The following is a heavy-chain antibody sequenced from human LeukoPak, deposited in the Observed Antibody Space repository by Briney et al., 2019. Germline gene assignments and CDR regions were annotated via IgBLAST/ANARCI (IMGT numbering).Heavy chain of an antibody. Sequence: TSETLSLTCTVSGGSISSGGHSWSWIRQHPGKGLEWIGYIYYSGSTYYNPSLKSRVTMSVDTSKNQFSLNLSSVTAADTAVYYCARALAPSGLDYWGQGTLVTVSS. J-gene: IGHJ4*02. D-gene: IGHD6-13*01. CDR3: ARALAPSGLDY. CDR1: GGSISSGGHS. CDR2: IYYSGST. V-gene: IGHV4-31*03.